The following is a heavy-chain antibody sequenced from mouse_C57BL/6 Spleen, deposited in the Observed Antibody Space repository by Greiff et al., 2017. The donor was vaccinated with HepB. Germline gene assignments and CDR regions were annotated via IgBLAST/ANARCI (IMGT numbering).Heavy chain of an antibody. Sequence: EVKVVESGGGLVKPGGSLKLSCAASGFTFSDYGMHWVRQAPEKGLEWVAYISSGSSTIYYADTVKGRFTISRDNAKNTLFLQMTSLRSEDTAMYYCARYYGYLYAMDYWGQGTSVTVSS. CDR3: ARYYGYLYAMDY. CDR2: ISSGSSTI. D-gene: IGHD2-2*01. V-gene: IGHV5-17*01. CDR1: GFTFSDYG. J-gene: IGHJ4*01.